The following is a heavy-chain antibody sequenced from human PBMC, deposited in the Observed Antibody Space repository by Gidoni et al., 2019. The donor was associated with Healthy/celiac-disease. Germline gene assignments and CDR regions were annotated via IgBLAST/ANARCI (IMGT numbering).Heavy chain of an antibody. Sequence: EVQLLESGGGLVQPGGSLRLSCAASGFTFRSYAMSWVRQAPGKGLEWFSAIGGSGGSTYYADSVKGRFTISRDNSKNTLYLQMNSLRAEDTAVYYCAKVFSGFWSGYHLDYWGQGTLVTVSS. CDR2: IGGSGGST. V-gene: IGHV3-23*01. D-gene: IGHD3-3*01. CDR3: AKVFSGFWSGYHLDY. CDR1: GFTFRSYA. J-gene: IGHJ4*02.